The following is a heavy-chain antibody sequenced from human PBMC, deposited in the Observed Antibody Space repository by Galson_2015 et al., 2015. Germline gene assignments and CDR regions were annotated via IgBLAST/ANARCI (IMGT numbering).Heavy chain of an antibody. J-gene: IGHJ5*02. Sequence: SLRLSCAASGFTFSSYAMHWVRQAPGKGLEYVSAISSNGGSTYYADSVKGRFTISRDNSKNTLYLQMSSLRAEDTAVYYCVKREKYCSSTSCYRQKSWFDPWGQGTLVTVSS. CDR3: VKREKYCSSTSCYRQKSWFDP. V-gene: IGHV3-64D*08. CDR1: GFTFSSYA. D-gene: IGHD2-2*02. CDR2: ISSNGGST.